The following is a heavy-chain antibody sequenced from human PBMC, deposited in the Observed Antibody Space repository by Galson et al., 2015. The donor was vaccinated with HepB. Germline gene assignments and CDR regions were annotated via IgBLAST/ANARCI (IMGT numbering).Heavy chain of an antibody. V-gene: IGHV3-48*02. CDR3: AASVTTDIVVVVEVRRYYYYGMDV. D-gene: IGHD2-15*01. J-gene: IGHJ6*02. Sequence: SLRLSCAASGFTFSSYSMNWVRQAPGKGLEWVSYISSSSSTIYYADSVKGRFTISRDNAKNSLYLQMNSLRDEDTAVYYCAASVTTDIVVVVEVRRYYYYGMDVWGQGTTVTVSS. CDR1: GFTFSSYS. CDR2: ISSSSSTI.